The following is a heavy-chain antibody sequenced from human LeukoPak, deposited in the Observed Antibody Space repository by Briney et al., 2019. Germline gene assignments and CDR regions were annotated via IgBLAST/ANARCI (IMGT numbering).Heavy chain of an antibody. D-gene: IGHD4-17*01. Sequence: PGGSLRLSCAASGFTFSSYSMNWVRQAPGKGLEWVSSISSSSSYIYYADSVKGRFTISRDNAKNSPYLQMNSLRAEDTAVYYCARDLDGDLPAFDYWGQGTLVTVSS. J-gene: IGHJ4*02. CDR1: GFTFSSYS. CDR2: ISSSSSYI. V-gene: IGHV3-21*01. CDR3: ARDLDGDLPAFDY.